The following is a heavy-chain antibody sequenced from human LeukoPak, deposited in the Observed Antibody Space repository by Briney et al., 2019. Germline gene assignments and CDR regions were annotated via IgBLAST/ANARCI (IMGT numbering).Heavy chain of an antibody. CDR3: ARGIDWYFDL. J-gene: IGHJ2*01. CDR1: GASISRYY. V-gene: IGHV4-59*01. CDR2: IYYSGST. D-gene: IGHD2-15*01. Sequence: PSETLSLTCTVSGASISRYYWSWFRQPPGKGLEWIAYIYYSGSTTYNPSLKSRVTISIDTSKNQFSLKLSSVTAADTAVYYCARGIDWYFDLWGRGTLVTVSS.